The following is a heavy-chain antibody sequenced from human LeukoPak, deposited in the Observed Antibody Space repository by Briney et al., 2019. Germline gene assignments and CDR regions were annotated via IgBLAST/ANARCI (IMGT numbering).Heavy chain of an antibody. CDR1: GGTFSRYA. CDR2: IIPVFGTP. V-gene: IGHV1-69*06. Sequence: SVKVSCKTSGGTFSRYAISWVRQAPGQGLEWMGGIIPVFGTPNYAQKFQGRVTISADKSTSTVYMELSSLRSEDTAMYYCARSGSGSYYFYWFDPWGQGTLVTVSS. D-gene: IGHD3-10*01. CDR3: ARSGSGSYYFYWFDP. J-gene: IGHJ5*02.